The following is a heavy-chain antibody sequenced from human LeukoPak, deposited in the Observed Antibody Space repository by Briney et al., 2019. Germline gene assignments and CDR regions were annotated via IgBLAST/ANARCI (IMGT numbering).Heavy chain of an antibody. J-gene: IGHJ4*02. CDR2: ISYTGIA. D-gene: IGHD3-22*01. Sequence: PSETLSLTCTVSGGSISGYYWSWIRQPPGKGLEWIGYISYTGIANYNPSLKSRVTISLDTSKNQFSLKLSSVTAADTAVYYCARGGYYDSSGSYDYWGQGTLVTVSS. V-gene: IGHV4-59*08. CDR3: ARGGYYDSSGSYDY. CDR1: GGSISGYY.